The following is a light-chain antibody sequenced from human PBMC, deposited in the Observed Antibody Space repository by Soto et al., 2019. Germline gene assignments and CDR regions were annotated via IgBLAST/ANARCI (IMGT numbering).Light chain of an antibody. CDR2: AAS. V-gene: IGKV3-15*01. CDR3: QQYNNWLLYT. J-gene: IGKJ2*01. Sequence: EIVMTQSPATLSVSPGERATLSCRASQSVRSNLAWYQQKPGQAPRLLIYAASTRATGIPARFSGSGSGTEFTLTISSLQSEDCAVYYCQQYNNWLLYTFGQGTKLEIK. CDR1: QSVRSN.